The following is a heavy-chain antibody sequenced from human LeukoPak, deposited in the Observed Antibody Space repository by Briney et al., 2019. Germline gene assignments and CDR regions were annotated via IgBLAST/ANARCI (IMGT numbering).Heavy chain of an antibody. CDR2: IYYSGST. V-gene: IGHV4-59*01. J-gene: IGHJ4*02. Sequence: SETLSLTCTVSGGSISSYYWSWIRQPPGKGLEWIGYIYYSGSTNYNPSLKSRVTISVDTSKNQFSLKLSSVTAADTAVYYCARGLGYCSSTSCCSHFDYWGQGTLVTVSS. CDR1: GGSISSYY. CDR3: ARGLGYCSSTSCCSHFDY. D-gene: IGHD2-2*01.